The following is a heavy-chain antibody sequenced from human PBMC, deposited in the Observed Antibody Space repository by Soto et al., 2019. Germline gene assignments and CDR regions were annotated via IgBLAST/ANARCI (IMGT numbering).Heavy chain of an antibody. V-gene: IGHV3-33*01. D-gene: IGHD2-15*01. Sequence: QVQLVESGGGVVQPGRSLRLSCTTSGFTFSSYGMHWVRQAPGKGLEWMAIIWFEGSKKYYADSVKGRFTISRDNSKKPLYLHMHSLRVEDTAVYSCASEEGVVARAFDYWGQGTLVTVSS. CDR3: ASEEGVVARAFDY. CDR1: GFTFSSYG. CDR2: IWFEGSKK. J-gene: IGHJ4*02.